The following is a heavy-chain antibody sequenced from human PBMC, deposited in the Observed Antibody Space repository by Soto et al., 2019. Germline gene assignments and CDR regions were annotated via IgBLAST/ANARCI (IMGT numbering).Heavy chain of an antibody. CDR1: GFSLSTSGVG. CDR3: AHTDVGGSPNY. Sequence: QITLKESGTTLVKPTQTLTLTCTFSGFSLSTSGVGVGWIRQPPGKALEWLALIYWEDDKRYSPSLKSRLTITKDTSKNQVVLTMTNMDPVDTATYYCAHTDVGGSPNYWGPGTLVTVSS. J-gene: IGHJ4*02. CDR2: IYWEDDK. V-gene: IGHV2-5*02. D-gene: IGHD1-26*01.